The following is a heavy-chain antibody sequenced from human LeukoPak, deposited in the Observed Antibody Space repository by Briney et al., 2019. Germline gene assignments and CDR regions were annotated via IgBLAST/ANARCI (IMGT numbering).Heavy chain of an antibody. CDR1: GFTFSSYA. J-gene: IGHJ2*01. D-gene: IGHD3-22*01. CDR3: AREENDSSGYFYWYFDL. V-gene: IGHV3-30*03. CDR2: ISNDGSNK. Sequence: SGRSLRLSCVAPGFTFSSYAMHWIRQAPGKGLEWVSVISNDGSNKYYIDSVKGRITISRDNSKNTLYLQMNSLRAEDTAVYYCAREENDSSGYFYWYFDLWGRGTLVTVSS.